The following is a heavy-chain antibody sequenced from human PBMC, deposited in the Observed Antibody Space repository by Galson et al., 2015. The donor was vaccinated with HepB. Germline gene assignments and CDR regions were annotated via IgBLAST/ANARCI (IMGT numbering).Heavy chain of an antibody. Sequence: SLRLSCAASGFTFSSYWMTWVRQAPGKGLEWVANIKQDGSKKYYLDSLKDRFTISRDNAKNSLYLQMNGLRAEDTAVYYCARDPVRGGDLDLWGRGTLVTVSS. J-gene: IGHJ2*01. D-gene: IGHD3-16*01. CDR1: GFTFSSYW. CDR2: IKQDGSKK. V-gene: IGHV3-7*03. CDR3: ARDPVRGGDLDL.